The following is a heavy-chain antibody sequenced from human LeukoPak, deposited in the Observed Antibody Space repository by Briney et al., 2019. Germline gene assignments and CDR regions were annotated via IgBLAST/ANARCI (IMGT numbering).Heavy chain of an antibody. Sequence: EASVKVSCTASGYTFTSYGISWVRQAPGQGPEWMGWISAYNGNTNYAQKLQGRVTMTTDTSTSTAYMELRSLRSDDTAVYYCARWSGFIITYWGQGTLVTVSS. CDR3: ARWSGFIITY. CDR2: ISAYNGNT. V-gene: IGHV1-18*01. D-gene: IGHD3-22*01. J-gene: IGHJ4*02. CDR1: GYTFTSYG.